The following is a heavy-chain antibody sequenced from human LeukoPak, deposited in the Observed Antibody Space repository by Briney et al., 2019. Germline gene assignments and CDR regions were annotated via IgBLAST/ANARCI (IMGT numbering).Heavy chain of an antibody. Sequence: SVKVSCKASGYTFTGYYMHWVRQAPGQGLEWMGGIIPILGTANYAQKFQGRVTITADKSTSTAYMELSTLRSEDTAVYYCAAGHDYGDYVDYWGQGTLVTVSS. D-gene: IGHD4-17*01. CDR3: AAGHDYGDYVDY. CDR1: GYTFTGYY. V-gene: IGHV1-69*06. J-gene: IGHJ4*02. CDR2: IIPILGTA.